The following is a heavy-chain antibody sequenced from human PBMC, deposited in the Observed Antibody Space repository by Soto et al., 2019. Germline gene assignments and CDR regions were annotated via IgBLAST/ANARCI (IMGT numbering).Heavy chain of an antibody. D-gene: IGHD1-7*01. CDR2: IYPSDSTV. V-gene: IGHV5-51*01. CDR3: ARGNVANYFEP. Sequence: ESLEISCKGSRYSFNSYWISWVRQMPGKGLEWMGIIYPSDSTVKYSPSVQGQVTMSVDKSISTAYLQWSSLKASDAAVYYCARGNVANYFEPWGQGTLVTVSS. J-gene: IGHJ5*02. CDR1: RYSFNSYW.